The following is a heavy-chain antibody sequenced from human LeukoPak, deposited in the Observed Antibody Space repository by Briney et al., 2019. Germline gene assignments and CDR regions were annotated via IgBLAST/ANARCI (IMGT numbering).Heavy chain of an antibody. Sequence: SETLSLTCALYGGSFSGYYWSWSRQPPGKELEWIGEINHSGSTNYNPSLKSRVTISVDTSKNQFSLKLSSVTAADTAVYYCARAKVCSGGSCYYPYYYGMDVWGKGTTVTVSS. J-gene: IGHJ6*04. V-gene: IGHV4-34*01. CDR2: INHSGST. CDR1: GGSFSGYY. D-gene: IGHD2-15*01. CDR3: ARAKVCSGGSCYYPYYYGMDV.